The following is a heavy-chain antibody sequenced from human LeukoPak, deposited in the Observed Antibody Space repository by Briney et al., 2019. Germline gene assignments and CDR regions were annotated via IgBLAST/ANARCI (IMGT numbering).Heavy chain of an antibody. V-gene: IGHV3-74*01. Sequence: HPGGSLRLSCAASGFTFSSYWMHWVRQAPGKGLVWVSRMNSDGSSTSYADSVKGRFTISRDNAKNTLYLQMNSLRAEDTAVYYCARRYVTMLRGVIPIHQDYYYYYMDVWGKGTTVTVSS. D-gene: IGHD3-10*01. CDR3: ARRYVTMLRGVIPIHQDYYYYYMDV. J-gene: IGHJ6*03. CDR1: GFTFSSYW. CDR2: MNSDGSST.